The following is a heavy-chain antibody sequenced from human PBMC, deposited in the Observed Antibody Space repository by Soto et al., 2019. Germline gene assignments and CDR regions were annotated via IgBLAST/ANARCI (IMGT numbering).Heavy chain of an antibody. CDR2: IDPTDSFT. CDR3: ARPASGGSRDAFDV. J-gene: IGHJ3*01. V-gene: IGHV5-10-1*01. CDR1: GYKFTAFW. Sequence: GESLKISCKASGYKFTAFWLNWVRQTPGKGLEWLGRIDPTDSFTNYSPPFEGHVTISVDRSISTAYLQWNSLQASDTAIYYCARPASGGSRDAFDVWGQGTTVTVSS. D-gene: IGHD2-15*01.